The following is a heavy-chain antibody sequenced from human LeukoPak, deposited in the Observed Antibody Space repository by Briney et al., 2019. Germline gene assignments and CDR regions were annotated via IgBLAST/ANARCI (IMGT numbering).Heavy chain of an antibody. V-gene: IGHV4-59*12. Sequence: SETLSLTCSVSGGSISGYYWTWIRQAPGKGLEWIGQIYYSGTVKYNPSLKSQVALSIDVSKDQFSLKLASATAADTAVYYCARGVYIAAAQYGYWGQGTLVTVSS. CDR2: IYYSGTV. CDR1: GGSISGYY. J-gene: IGHJ4*02. CDR3: ARGVYIAAAQYGY. D-gene: IGHD6-13*01.